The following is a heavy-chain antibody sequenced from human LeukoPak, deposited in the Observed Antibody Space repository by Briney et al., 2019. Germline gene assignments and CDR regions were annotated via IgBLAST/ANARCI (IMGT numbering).Heavy chain of an antibody. CDR2: LYSDGNT. CDR1: GFTVITND. D-gene: IGHD1-14*01. J-gene: IGHJ4*02. CDR3: ARGGEPLAANTLAY. Sequence: PGGSLRLSCAASGFTVITNDMTWVRQAPGKGLEWVSVLYSDGNTKYADSVQGRFTISRDNSKNTLYLEMNSLSPDHTAVYYCARGGEPLAANTLAYWGQGTLVTVSS. V-gene: IGHV3-53*01.